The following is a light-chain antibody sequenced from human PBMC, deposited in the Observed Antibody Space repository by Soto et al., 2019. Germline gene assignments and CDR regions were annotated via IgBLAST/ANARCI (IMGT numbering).Light chain of an antibody. Sequence: EIVMTQSPATLSVSPGERATLSCRASQSVSSSLAWYQHKPGQAPRLLIYGASTRATGIPARFSGSGSGTEFTLTISSLQSEDFAVYYCPQYNNWPPWTFGQGTKVEIK. CDR1: QSVSSS. CDR2: GAS. V-gene: IGKV3-15*01. CDR3: PQYNNWPPWT. J-gene: IGKJ1*01.